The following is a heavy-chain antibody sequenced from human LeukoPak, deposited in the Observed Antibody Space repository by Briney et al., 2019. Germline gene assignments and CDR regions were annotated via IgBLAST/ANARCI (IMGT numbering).Heavy chain of an antibody. J-gene: IGHJ3*02. CDR2: INHSGST. CDR1: GGSSSGYY. Sequence: PSETLSPTCAVYGGSSSGYYWSWIRQPPGKGLEWIGEINHSGSTNYNPTLKSRVTISVDTSKNQFSLKLSSVTAADTAVYYCARVGGDIVVVPAAIGAFDIWGQGTMVTVSS. V-gene: IGHV4-34*01. CDR3: ARVGGDIVVVPAAIGAFDI. D-gene: IGHD2-2*02.